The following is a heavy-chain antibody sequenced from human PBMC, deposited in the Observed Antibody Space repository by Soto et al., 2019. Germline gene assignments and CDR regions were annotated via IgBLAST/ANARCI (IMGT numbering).Heavy chain of an antibody. D-gene: IGHD6-19*01. V-gene: IGHV4-59*01. CDR1: GGSISSDS. CDR3: ARRSRSSSGWYVLDY. J-gene: IGHJ4*02. CDR2: SYYNGVT. Sequence: QVQLQESGPGLVKPSETLSLTCTVSGGSISSDSWSWIRQSPGKALEWIGYSYYNGVTKYNPSLKSRVTMSVDTSQNQFSLKLTSVTAADTAVYYCARRSRSSSGWYVLDYWGEGTLVTVSS.